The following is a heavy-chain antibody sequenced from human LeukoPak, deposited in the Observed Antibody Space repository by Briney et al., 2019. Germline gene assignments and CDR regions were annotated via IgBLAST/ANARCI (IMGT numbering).Heavy chain of an antibody. CDR3: AELGITMIGGV. Sequence: GGSLRLSCAASGFTFSSYGMNWVRQAPGKELEWVSAISGSGGNTYYADSVKGRFTISSDNSKNSLYLQMNSLRAEDTAVYYCAELGITMIGGVWGKGTTVTISS. CDR2: ISGSGGNT. D-gene: IGHD3-10*02. V-gene: IGHV3-23*01. J-gene: IGHJ6*04. CDR1: GFTFSSYG.